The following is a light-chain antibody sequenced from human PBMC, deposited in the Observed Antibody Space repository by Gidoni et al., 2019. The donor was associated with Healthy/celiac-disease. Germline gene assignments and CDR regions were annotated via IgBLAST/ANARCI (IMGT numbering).Light chain of an antibody. V-gene: IGKV3-11*01. J-gene: IGKJ4*01. CDR1: QSVSSY. CDR2: DAS. CDR3: QQRSNWLT. Sequence: ATLSCRASQSVSSYLAWYQQKPGQAPRLLIYDASNRATGIPARFSGSGSWTDFTLTISSLEPEDFAVYYCQQRSNWLTFGGGTKVEIK.